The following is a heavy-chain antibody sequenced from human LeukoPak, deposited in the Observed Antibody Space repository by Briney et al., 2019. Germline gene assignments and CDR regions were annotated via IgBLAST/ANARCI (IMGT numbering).Heavy chain of an antibody. Sequence: ASVKVSCKASGYTFTGYYMHWVRQAPGQGLEWMGWINPNSGGTNYAQKFQGRVTMTRDTSISTAYMELSRLRSDDTAVHYCARVRTLRFLEWLLWYWGQGTLVTVSS. CDR3: ARVRTLRFLEWLLWY. CDR1: GYTFTGYY. J-gene: IGHJ4*02. D-gene: IGHD3-3*01. CDR2: INPNSGGT. V-gene: IGHV1-2*02.